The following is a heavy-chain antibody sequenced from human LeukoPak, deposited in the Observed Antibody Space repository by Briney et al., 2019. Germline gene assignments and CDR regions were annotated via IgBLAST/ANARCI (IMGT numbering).Heavy chain of an antibody. D-gene: IGHD6-19*01. Sequence: SVKVSCKASGYTFTGYYMHWVRQAPGQGLEWMGWINPNSGGTNYAQKFQGRVTMTRDTSISTAYMELSRLRSDDTAVYYCARDRRLGVVAGIFDYWGQGTLVTVSS. J-gene: IGHJ4*02. CDR1: GYTFTGYY. CDR2: INPNSGGT. V-gene: IGHV1-2*02. CDR3: ARDRRLGVVAGIFDY.